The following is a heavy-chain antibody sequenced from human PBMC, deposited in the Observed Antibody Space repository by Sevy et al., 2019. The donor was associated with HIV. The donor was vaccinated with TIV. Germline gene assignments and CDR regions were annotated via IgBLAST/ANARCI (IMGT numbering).Heavy chain of an antibody. V-gene: IGHV4-31*03. CDR2: IYYSGST. CDR1: GGSISSGGYY. CDR3: ARVPNYYGSGNSNGMDV. J-gene: IGHJ6*02. Sequence: SETLSLTCTVSGGSISSGGYYWSWIRQHPGKGLEWIGYIYYSGSTYYNPSLKSRVTISVDTSKNQFSLKLSSVTAADTAVYYCARVPNYYGSGNSNGMDVWGQGTTVTVSS. D-gene: IGHD3-10*01.